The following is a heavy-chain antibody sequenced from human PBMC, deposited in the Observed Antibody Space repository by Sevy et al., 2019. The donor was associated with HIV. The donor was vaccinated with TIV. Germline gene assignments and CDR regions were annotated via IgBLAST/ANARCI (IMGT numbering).Heavy chain of an antibody. V-gene: IGHV3-48*01. Sequence: GESLKISCAASGFTFSSYSMNWVRQAPGKGLEWVSYISSSSSTIYYADSVKGRFTISRDNAKNSLYLQMNSLRAEDTAVYYCARDSVLLWFRENYYGMDVWGQGTTVTVSS. J-gene: IGHJ6*02. CDR3: ARDSVLLWFRENYYGMDV. CDR1: GFTFSSYS. D-gene: IGHD3-10*01. CDR2: ISSSSSTI.